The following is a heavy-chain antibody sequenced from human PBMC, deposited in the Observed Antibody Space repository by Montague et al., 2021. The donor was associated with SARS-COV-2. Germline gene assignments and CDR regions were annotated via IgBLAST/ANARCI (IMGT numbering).Heavy chain of an antibody. Sequence: SETLSLTCTVSGDSVSRGSSYWSWIRQPPGKGLEWIGYIYYTGSRKYNSSLKSRLTISVDTSKNQFSLKLSSVTAADTAVYYCARHARGEGYTSWFDSWGQGTLGTVSS. D-gene: IGHD5-24*01. CDR3: ARHARGEGYTSWFDS. J-gene: IGHJ5*01. CDR2: IYYTGSR. CDR1: GDSVSRGSSY. V-gene: IGHV4-61*01.